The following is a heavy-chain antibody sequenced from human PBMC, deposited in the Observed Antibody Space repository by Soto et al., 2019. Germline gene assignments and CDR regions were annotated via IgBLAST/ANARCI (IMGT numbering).Heavy chain of an antibody. CDR2: ISAYNGNT. J-gene: IGHJ6*02. CDR3: ARDTQYSSGWAYYYYGMDV. D-gene: IGHD6-19*01. Sequence: ASVKVSCKASGYTFTSYGISWVRQAPGQGLEWMGWISAYNGNTNYAQKLQGRVTMTTDTSTSTAYMELRSLRSDDTAVYYCARDTQYSSGWAYYYYGMDVWGQGTTVTVYS. V-gene: IGHV1-18*04. CDR1: GYTFTSYG.